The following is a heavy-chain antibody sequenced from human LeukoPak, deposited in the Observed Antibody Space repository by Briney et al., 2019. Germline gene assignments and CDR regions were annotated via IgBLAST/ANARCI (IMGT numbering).Heavy chain of an antibody. CDR2: ISSSSGGI. D-gene: IGHD1-26*01. CDR1: GFTFSTYS. CDR3: ASKWDYYFDY. V-gene: IGHV3-48*02. J-gene: IGHJ4*02. Sequence: GGSLRLSCAASGFTFSTYSMNWVRQAPGKGLEWVSYISSSSGGISYADSVKGRFTISRDNAKNSLYLQMNSLRDEDTAVYYCASKWDYYFDYWGQGTLVTVSS.